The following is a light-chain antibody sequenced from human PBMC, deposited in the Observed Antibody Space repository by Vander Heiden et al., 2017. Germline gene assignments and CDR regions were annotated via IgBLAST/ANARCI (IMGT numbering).Light chain of an antibody. J-gene: IGLJ3*02. CDR3: GTWDSSLSVSEV. CDR2: DNT. Sequence: QSVLTQPPSVSAAPGQKVTISCSGSSSNIGKNYVSWYQQLPGTAPKLLIYDNTKRPTGIPDRFSGSKSGTSATLGITGLLPGDEAEYYCGTWDSSLSVSEVFGGGTKLTVL. V-gene: IGLV1-51*01. CDR1: SSNIGKNY.